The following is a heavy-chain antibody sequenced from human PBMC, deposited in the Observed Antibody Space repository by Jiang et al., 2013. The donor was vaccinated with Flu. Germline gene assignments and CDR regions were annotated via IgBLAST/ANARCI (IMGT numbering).Heavy chain of an antibody. Sequence: QLLESGPEVKKPGSSVKVSCKASGGSFSSFPINWVRKAPGQGPEWMGGVNPIFGTTDYAQKFQGRVTIIADRSTSTAYMDLSSLRSEDTAVYYCARSSWGYTYGPFEYWGQGTLVTVSS. D-gene: IGHD5-24*01. V-gene: IGHV1-69*06. CDR2: VNPIFGTT. CDR3: ARSSWGYTYGPFEY. CDR1: GGSFSSFP. J-gene: IGHJ4*02.